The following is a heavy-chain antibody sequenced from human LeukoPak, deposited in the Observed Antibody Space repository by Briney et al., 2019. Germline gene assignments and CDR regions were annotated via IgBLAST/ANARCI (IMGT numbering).Heavy chain of an antibody. D-gene: IGHD3-9*01. CDR2: IYPGDSDT. V-gene: IGHV5-51*01. Sequence: GESLKISCKGSGYSFTSYWIGWVRQMPGKGLEWMGIIYPGDSDTRYSPSFQGQVTISADKSISTAYLQWSSLKASDTAMYYCARGYYDNLTGYSPSGYWGQGTLVTVSS. CDR1: GYSFTSYW. CDR3: ARGYYDNLTGYSPSGY. J-gene: IGHJ4*02.